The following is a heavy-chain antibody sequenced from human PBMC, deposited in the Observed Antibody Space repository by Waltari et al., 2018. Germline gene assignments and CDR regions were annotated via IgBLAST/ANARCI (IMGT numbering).Heavy chain of an antibody. CDR1: GASVSSNRAA. D-gene: IGHD3-3*01. CDR2: TYYRSKWYN. J-gene: IGHJ4*02. V-gene: IGHV6-1*01. CDR3: ARASLRFLEWSIGAFDY. Sequence: QVQLQQSGPGLVKPSQTLSLTCAISGASVSSNRAAWNWIRQSPSRGLEWLGRTYYRSKWYNDYAVSVKSRITINPDTSKNHFSLQLNSVTPEDTAVYYCARASLRFLEWSIGAFDYWGQGTLVTVSS.